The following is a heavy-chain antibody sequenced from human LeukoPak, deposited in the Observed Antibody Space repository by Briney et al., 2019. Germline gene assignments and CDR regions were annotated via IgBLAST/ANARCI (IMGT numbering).Heavy chain of an antibody. CDR1: GGSISSGSYY. CDR2: IYTSGST. D-gene: IGHD1-1*01. V-gene: IGHV4-61*02. Sequence: SETLSLTCTVSGGSISSGSYYWSWIRQPAGKGLEWIGRIYTSGSTNYNPSLKSRVTISVDTSKNQFSLKLSSVTAADTAVYYCAREERPKLSFDPWGQGTLVTVSS. J-gene: IGHJ5*02. CDR3: AREERPKLSFDP.